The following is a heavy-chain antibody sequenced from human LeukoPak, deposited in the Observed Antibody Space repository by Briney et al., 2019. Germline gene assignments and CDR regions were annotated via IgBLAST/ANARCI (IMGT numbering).Heavy chain of an antibody. V-gene: IGHV1-2*06. J-gene: IGHJ4*02. D-gene: IGHD6-19*01. CDR2: INVKSGAT. CDR3: ARVGRESSTGWLDY. Sequence: ASVKVSCKASGYTFIDYYFNWVRDAPGQGPEWMGRINVKSGATDYVQNFQGRVTVTRDTSISTAYMELSSLRSDDTAVYYCARVGRESSTGWLDYWGQGTLVTVSS. CDR1: GYTFIDYY.